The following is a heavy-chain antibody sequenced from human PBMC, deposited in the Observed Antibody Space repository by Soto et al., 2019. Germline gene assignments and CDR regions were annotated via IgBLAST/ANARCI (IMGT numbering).Heavy chain of an antibody. V-gene: IGHV4-39*01. J-gene: IGHJ4*02. Sequence: SETLSLTCTVSGGSISSSSYYWGWIRQPPGKGLEWIGIIYYSGSTYYNPSLKSRVTISVDTSKNQFSLKLSSVTAADTAVYYCARHDRNYDFDYWGQGTLVTVSS. CDR2: IYYSGST. CDR3: ARHDRNYDFDY. CDR1: GGSISSSSYY. D-gene: IGHD3-16*01.